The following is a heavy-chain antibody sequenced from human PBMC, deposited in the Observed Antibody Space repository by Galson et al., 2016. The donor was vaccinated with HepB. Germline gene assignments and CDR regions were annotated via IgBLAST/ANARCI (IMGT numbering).Heavy chain of an antibody. CDR3: ARDDYFRLGY. D-gene: IGHD3-16*01. CDR1: GFIFSVYN. CDR2: ITSSSDTM. Sequence: SLRLSCAASGFIFSVYNMNWARQAPGKGLEWIAWITSSSDTMYYADSVKGRFTIPRDNAKNSLYLEMNSLRDEDTAVYYCARDDYFRLGYWGQGTLVTVSS. J-gene: IGHJ4*02. V-gene: IGHV3-48*02.